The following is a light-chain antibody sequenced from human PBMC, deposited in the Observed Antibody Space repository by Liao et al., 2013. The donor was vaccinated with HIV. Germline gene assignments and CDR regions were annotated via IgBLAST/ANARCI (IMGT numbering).Light chain of an antibody. CDR3: QAWDISTVV. Sequence: SYELTQPPSVSVSPGQTASITCSGDKLGYKYVCWYQQKPGQSPVLVIYQDTKRPSGIPERFSGSNSGNTATLTISGTQAMDEADYYCQAWDISTVVFGGGTKLTVL. V-gene: IGLV3-1*01. CDR1: KLGYKY. CDR2: QDT. J-gene: IGLJ2*01.